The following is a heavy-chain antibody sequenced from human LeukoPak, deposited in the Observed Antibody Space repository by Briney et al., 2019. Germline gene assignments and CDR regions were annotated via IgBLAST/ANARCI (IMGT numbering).Heavy chain of an antibody. CDR1: GGSFSGYY. Sequence: SETLSLTCAVYGGSFSGYYWSWIRQPPGKGLEWIGEINHSGSTNYNPSLKSRVTISVDTSKNQFSLKLSSVTAADTAVYYCARGSNSMVRGVINYYGMDVWGKGTTVTVSS. CDR3: ARGSNSMVRGVINYYGMDV. CDR2: INHSGST. J-gene: IGHJ6*04. D-gene: IGHD3-10*01. V-gene: IGHV4-34*01.